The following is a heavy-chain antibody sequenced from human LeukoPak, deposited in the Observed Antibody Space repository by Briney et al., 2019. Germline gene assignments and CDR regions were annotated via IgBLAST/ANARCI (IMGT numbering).Heavy chain of an antibody. D-gene: IGHD4-11*01. CDR1: GFTFSSYS. Sequence: GGSLRLSCAASGFTFSSYSMNWVRQAPGKGLEWVSSISSSSSYIYYADSVKGRSTISRDNAKNSLYLQMNSLRAEDTAVYYCAGGYLQTVRYFDYWGQGTLVTVSS. CDR3: AGGYLQTVRYFDY. V-gene: IGHV3-21*01. CDR2: ISSSSSYI. J-gene: IGHJ4*02.